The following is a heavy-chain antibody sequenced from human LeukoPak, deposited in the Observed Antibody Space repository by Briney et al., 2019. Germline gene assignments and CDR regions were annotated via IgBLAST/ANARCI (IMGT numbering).Heavy chain of an antibody. CDR3: ARDHSHFDYYDSSGYYYPHY. CDR2: ISGGDGTT. CDR1: GFAFSSYA. J-gene: IGHJ4*02. D-gene: IGHD3-22*01. Sequence: PGGSLRLSCAASGFAFSSYAMSWVRQAPGQGLEWVSGISGGDGTTYYADSVRGRFTISRDNSKNTLYLQMNSLRAEDTAVYYCARDHSHFDYYDSSGYYYPHYWGQGTLVTVSS. V-gene: IGHV3-23*01.